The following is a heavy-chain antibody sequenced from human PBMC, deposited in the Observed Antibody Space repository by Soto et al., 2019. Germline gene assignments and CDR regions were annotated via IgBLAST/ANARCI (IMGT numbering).Heavy chain of an antibody. CDR1: GGTFSSYA. Sequence: QVQLVQSGAEVKKPGSSVKVSCKASGGTFSSYAISWVRQAPGQGLEWMGGIIPIFGTANYAQKFQGRLTITADESTSTAYMELSSLRSEDTAVYYCARVVTVVKSFHYWYFDLWGRGTLVTVSS. J-gene: IGHJ2*01. D-gene: IGHD2-15*01. V-gene: IGHV1-69*12. CDR3: ARVVTVVKSFHYWYFDL. CDR2: IIPIFGTA.